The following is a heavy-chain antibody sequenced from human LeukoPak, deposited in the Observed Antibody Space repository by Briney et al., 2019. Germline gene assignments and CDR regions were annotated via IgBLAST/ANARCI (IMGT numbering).Heavy chain of an antibody. D-gene: IGHD1-26*01. CDR3: ASRRLVGPRYY. CDR1: GFTFSTFW. Sequence: GGSLRLSCASSGFTFSTFWMHWVRQTPGKGLVWVSRTNTDGSSITYADSVKGRFSTSRDNAKSTLFLQMNSLRAEDTAVYYCASRRLVGPRYYWGEGTLVTVSS. V-gene: IGHV3-74*01. J-gene: IGHJ4*02. CDR2: TNTDGSSI.